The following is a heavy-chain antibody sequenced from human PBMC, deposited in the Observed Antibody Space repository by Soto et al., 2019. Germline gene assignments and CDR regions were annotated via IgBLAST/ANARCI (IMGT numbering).Heavy chain of an antibody. Sequence: QVQLVQSGAEVKRPGSSVKVSCKASGDTFSIYPINWVRQAPGLGLEWMGRVNPILSMTNYAQRFQGRVTMTADKSTSTAYMELSGLRSEDAAMYTCVTSYASGYRAFDYWGQRSLVTVSS. D-gene: IGHD3-16*01. V-gene: IGHV1-69*04. J-gene: IGHJ4*02. CDR3: VTSYASGYRAFDY. CDR2: VNPILSMT. CDR1: GDTFSIYP.